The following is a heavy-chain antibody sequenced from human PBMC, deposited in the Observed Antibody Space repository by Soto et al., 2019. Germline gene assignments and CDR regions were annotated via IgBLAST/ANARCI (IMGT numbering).Heavy chain of an antibody. CDR2: INHSGST. Sequence: SETLSLTCAVYGGSFSGYYWSWIRQPPGKGLEWIGEINHSGSTNYNPSLKSRVTISVDTSKNQFSLKLSSVTAADTAVYYCARKDTAMVPATYVDYWGQGTLVTVSS. V-gene: IGHV4-34*01. J-gene: IGHJ4*02. D-gene: IGHD5-18*01. CDR3: ARKDTAMVPATYVDY. CDR1: GGSFSGYY.